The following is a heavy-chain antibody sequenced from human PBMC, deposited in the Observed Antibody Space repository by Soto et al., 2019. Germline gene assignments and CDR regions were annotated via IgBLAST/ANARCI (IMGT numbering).Heavy chain of an antibody. J-gene: IGHJ4*02. CDR1: GFTFRSYA. CDR2: ISGSGGST. CDR3: AKGAYYDFWSGYSYHFDY. Sequence: PGGSLRLSCAASGFTFRSYAMSWVRQAPGKGLEWVSTISGSGGSTYYADSVKGRFTISRDNSKNTLYLQMNSLRAEDTAVYYCAKGAYYDFWSGYSYHFDYWGQGALVTVSS. D-gene: IGHD3-3*01. V-gene: IGHV3-23*01.